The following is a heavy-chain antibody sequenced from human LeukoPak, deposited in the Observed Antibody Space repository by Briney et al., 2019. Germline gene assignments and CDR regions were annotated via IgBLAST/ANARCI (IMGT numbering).Heavy chain of an antibody. CDR1: GGSISSYY. J-gene: IGHJ3*02. Sequence: PSETLSLTCTVSGGSISSYYWSWIRQPPGKGLEWIGYIYYSGSTNYNPSLKSRVTISVDTSKNQFSLKLSSVTAADTAVYCCARLGSHLTIFGVVIPYDAFDIWGQGTMVTVSS. CDR3: ARLGSHLTIFGVVIPYDAFDI. V-gene: IGHV4-59*08. CDR2: IYYSGST. D-gene: IGHD3-3*01.